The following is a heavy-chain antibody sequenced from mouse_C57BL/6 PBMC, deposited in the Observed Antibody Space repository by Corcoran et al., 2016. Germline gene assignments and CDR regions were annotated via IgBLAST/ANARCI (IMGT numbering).Heavy chain of an antibody. CDR3: ARMRDSSGYVDWFAY. V-gene: IGHV8-12*01. CDR2: IYWDDDK. CDR1: GFSLSTSGMG. J-gene: IGHJ3*01. Sequence: QVTLKESGPGILQSSQTLSLTCSFSGFSLSTSGMGVSWIRQPSGKGLEWLAHIYWDDDKRYNPSLKSRLTISKDTSRNQVFLKITSVDTADTATYYCARMRDSSGYVDWFAYWGQGTLVTVSA. D-gene: IGHD3-2*02.